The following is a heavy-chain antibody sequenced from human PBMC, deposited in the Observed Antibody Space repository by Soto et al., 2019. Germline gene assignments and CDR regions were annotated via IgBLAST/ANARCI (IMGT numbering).Heavy chain of an antibody. V-gene: IGHV3-30*18. CDR2: ISYDGSNK. Sequence: GGSLRLSCAASGFIFSYYGMHWVRQAPGKGLEWVAVISYDGSNKYYADSVKGRFTISRDNSKNTLNMQMNSLRAEDTAVYYCAKEKISTSCCNWFDPWGQGTLVTVSS. CDR3: AKEKISTSCCNWFDP. J-gene: IGHJ5*02. CDR1: GFIFSYYG. D-gene: IGHD2-2*01.